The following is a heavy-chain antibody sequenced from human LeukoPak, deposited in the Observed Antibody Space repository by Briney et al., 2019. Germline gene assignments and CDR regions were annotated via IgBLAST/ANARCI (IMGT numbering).Heavy chain of an antibody. CDR1: GFTFSSYA. CDR3: ARDRTVGATTGWYYFDY. D-gene: IGHD1-26*01. V-gene: IGHV3-23*01. CDR2: ISGSGGST. Sequence: GGSLRLSCVASGFTFSSYAMSWVRQAPGKGLEWVSGISGSGGSTYYADSVKGRFTISRDNSKNTLYLQMNSLRAEDTAVYYCARDRTVGATTGWYYFDYWGQGTLVTVSS. J-gene: IGHJ4*02.